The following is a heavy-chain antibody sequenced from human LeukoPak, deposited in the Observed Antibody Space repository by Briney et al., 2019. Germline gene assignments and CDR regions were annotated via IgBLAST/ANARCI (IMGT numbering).Heavy chain of an antibody. V-gene: IGHV4-30-4*08. J-gene: IGHJ6*03. D-gene: IGHD3-3*01. CDR3: ARAEWLLFPYYMDV. CDR2: IYYSGST. CDR1: GGSISSGDYY. Sequence: SETLSLTCTVSGGSISSGDYYWSWIRQPPGKGLEWIGYIYYSGSTYYSPSLKSRVTISVDTSKNQFSLKLSSVTAADTAVYYCARAEWLLFPYYMDVWGKGTTVTVSS.